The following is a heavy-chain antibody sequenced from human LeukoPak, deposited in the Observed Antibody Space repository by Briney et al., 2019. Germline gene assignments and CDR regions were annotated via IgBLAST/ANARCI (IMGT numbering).Heavy chain of an antibody. Sequence: GGSLRLSCAASGFTFSSYSMNWVRQAPGKGVEWVSYISSSSSTIYYADSVKGRFTISRDNAKNSLYLQMNSLRAEDKAVYYCARDISEWLLIDWGQGTLVTVSS. V-gene: IGHV3-48*01. D-gene: IGHD3-3*01. CDR2: ISSSSSTI. CDR1: GFTFSSYS. J-gene: IGHJ4*02. CDR3: ARDISEWLLID.